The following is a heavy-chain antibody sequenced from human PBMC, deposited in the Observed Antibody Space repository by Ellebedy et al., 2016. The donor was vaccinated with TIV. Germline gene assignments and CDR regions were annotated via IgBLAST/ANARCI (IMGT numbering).Heavy chain of an antibody. CDR3: ARGAVDYGDDETESDYYGMDV. D-gene: IGHD4-17*01. V-gene: IGHV1-69*13. J-gene: IGHJ6*02. CDR2: FLPMFGTA. CDR1: GYTFTSYY. Sequence: ASVKVSCKASGYTFTSYYMHWVRQAPGQGLEWIGAFLPMFGTATSAQKFQGRVTITADESTGTAYMELSSLRYEDTAVYYCARGAVDYGDDETESDYYGMDVWGQGTLVTVSS.